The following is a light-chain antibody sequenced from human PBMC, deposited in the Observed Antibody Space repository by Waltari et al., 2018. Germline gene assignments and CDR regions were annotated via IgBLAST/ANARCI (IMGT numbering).Light chain of an antibody. V-gene: IGKV3-20*01. CDR1: QSVRWF. CDR2: HAS. Sequence: EIVLTHPPDPLSLSQGKGATLSCRASQSVRWFLAWYQQKPGQAPRLLIYHASSRATGIPDRFSGSGSGTDLSLTISRLEPEDFAVYYCQHYVTLPATFGQGTKLEIK. J-gene: IGKJ1*01. CDR3: QHYVTLPAT.